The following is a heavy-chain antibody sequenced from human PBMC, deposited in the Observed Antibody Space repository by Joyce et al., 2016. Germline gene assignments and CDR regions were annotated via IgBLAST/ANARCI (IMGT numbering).Heavy chain of an antibody. CDR3: AKDRVLSSIAARGMDS. CDR2: ISGSGGST. Sequence: EVQLLESGGGLVQPGGSLRLSCAAFGFPFSSYAMSWVRQVSGKGLEWVSTISGSGGSTYYAGAVKGRFTISRDNSKNALYLQMNSLRAEDTAVYYCAKDRVLSSIAARGMDSWGQGTPVTVSS. V-gene: IGHV3-23*01. D-gene: IGHD6-6*01. CDR1: GFPFSSYA. J-gene: IGHJ4*02.